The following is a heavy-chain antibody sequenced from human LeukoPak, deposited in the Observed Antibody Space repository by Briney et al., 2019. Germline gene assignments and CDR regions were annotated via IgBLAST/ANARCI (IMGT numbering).Heavy chain of an antibody. CDR2: IRSRAYGGTT. V-gene: IGHV3-49*04. J-gene: IGHJ6*02. D-gene: IGHD5-18*01. Sequence: GRSLRLSCTASEFTFGDHAMSWVRQAPGKGLEWVGFIRSRAYGGTTEYAPAVEGRFLISRDDSKSIAYLHMNSLKTEDTAVYYCARGPIQQWLYNGMDVWGQGTTVSVSS. CDR3: ARGPIQQWLYNGMDV. CDR1: EFTFGDHA.